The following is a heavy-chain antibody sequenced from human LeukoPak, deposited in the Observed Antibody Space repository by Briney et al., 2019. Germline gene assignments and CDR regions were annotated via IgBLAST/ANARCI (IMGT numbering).Heavy chain of an antibody. D-gene: IGHD3-10*01. CDR3: ARVVPPLYYFDY. CDR2: IKQDGSEK. CDR1: GFTFISSW. J-gene: IGHJ4*02. Sequence: GGSLRLSCAASGFTFISSWMGWVRQAPGKGLEWVANIKQDGSEKYYVDSVKGRFTISRDNSKNSLYLQMNSLRAEDTAVYFCARVVPPLYYFDYWGQGTLVTVSS. V-gene: IGHV3-7*01.